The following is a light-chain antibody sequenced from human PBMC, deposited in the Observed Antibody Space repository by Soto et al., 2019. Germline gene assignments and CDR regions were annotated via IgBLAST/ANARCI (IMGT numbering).Light chain of an antibody. Sequence: DIQMTQSPSDMSASVGDRVTITCRASQDISNFLVWFQQRPGKVPKRLIYSATRLESGVPSRFSGSGSGTEFTLTISSLQTEDFATDDWLQHKSYPRTFGQGTKVDIK. V-gene: IGKV1-17*03. CDR2: SAT. J-gene: IGKJ1*01. CDR1: QDISNF. CDR3: LQHKSYPRT.